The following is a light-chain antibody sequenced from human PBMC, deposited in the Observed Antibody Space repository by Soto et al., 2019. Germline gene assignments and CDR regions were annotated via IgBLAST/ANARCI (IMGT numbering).Light chain of an antibody. J-gene: IGKJ1*01. CDR3: QQYNNWPQT. V-gene: IGKV3-15*01. CDR2: GAS. Sequence: EIVMTQSPATLSVSPGERATLSCRASQSVSSNFAWYHQKPGQAPRLLIYGASTRATGIPARFSGSRSGTEFTLTISSLQAEDFPVYYCQQYNNWPQTFGQGTKVEIK. CDR1: QSVSSN.